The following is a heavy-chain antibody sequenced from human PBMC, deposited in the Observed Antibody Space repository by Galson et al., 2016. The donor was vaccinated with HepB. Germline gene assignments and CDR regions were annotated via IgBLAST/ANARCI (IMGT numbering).Heavy chain of an antibody. CDR2: ISYAGTYT. V-gene: IGHV3-30*18. CDR3: AKDLERYGGNSAAYYYDGMDV. Sequence: SLRLSCAAPGFTFKIYGMHWVRQAPGKGLEWVAVISYAGTYTYYGDPVKGRFTISRDNSKNTLYLQMNSLRPEDTATYYCAKDLERYGGNSAAYYYDGMDVWGQGTTVTVSS. J-gene: IGHJ6*02. CDR1: GFTFKIYG. D-gene: IGHD4-23*01.